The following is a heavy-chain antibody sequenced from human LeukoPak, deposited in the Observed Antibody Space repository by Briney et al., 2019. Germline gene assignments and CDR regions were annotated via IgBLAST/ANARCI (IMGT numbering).Heavy chain of an antibody. J-gene: IGHJ4*02. D-gene: IGHD2-8*01. CDR1: GFTFSSYT. CDR3: ARRDCSNGICYFDY. Sequence: GGSLRLSCAASGFTFSSYTMNWVRQAPGKGLEWVGRTRNKANSYITEYAASVKGRFTVSRDDSKNSLYLQMNNLKTEDTAVYYCARRDCSNGICYFDYWGQGTVATVSS. CDR2: TRNKANSYIT. V-gene: IGHV3-72*01.